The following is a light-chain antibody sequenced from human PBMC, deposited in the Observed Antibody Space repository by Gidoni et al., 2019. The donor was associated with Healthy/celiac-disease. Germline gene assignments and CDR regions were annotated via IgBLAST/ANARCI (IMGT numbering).Light chain of an antibody. CDR1: SSDVGSYNL. CDR3: CSYAGSSTFEV. Sequence: QSALTQPASVSESPGQSITISCTGTSSDVGSYNLVSWYQQHPGKAPKLMIYEGSKRPSGVSNRFSGSKSGNTASLTISGLQAEDEADYYCCSYAGSSTFEVFGTGTKVTVL. V-gene: IGLV2-23*03. J-gene: IGLJ1*01. CDR2: EGS.